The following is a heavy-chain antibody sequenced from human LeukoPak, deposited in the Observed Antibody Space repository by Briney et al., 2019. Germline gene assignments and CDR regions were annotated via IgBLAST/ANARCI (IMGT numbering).Heavy chain of an antibody. Sequence: SETLSLTCTVSGGSISSYYWSWIRQPPGKGLEWIGYIYYSGSTYYNPSLKSRVTISVDTSKNQFSLKLSSVTAADTAVYYCARDSPNYYGSGSYRYYMDVWGKGTTVTVSS. CDR1: GGSISSYY. CDR2: IYYSGST. CDR3: ARDSPNYYGSGSYRYYMDV. D-gene: IGHD3-10*01. J-gene: IGHJ6*03. V-gene: IGHV4-30-4*01.